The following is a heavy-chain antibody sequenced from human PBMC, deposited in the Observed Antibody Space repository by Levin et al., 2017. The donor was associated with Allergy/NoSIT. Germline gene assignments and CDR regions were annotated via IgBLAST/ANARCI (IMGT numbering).Heavy chain of an antibody. CDR3: AGCHSGYYFDY. D-gene: IGHD6-25*01. CDR2: ISWNSNTI. V-gene: IGHV3-9*01. CDR1: GFTFDDYA. J-gene: IGHJ4*02. Sequence: SLKISCAASGFTFDDYAMHWVRQAPGKGLEWVSGISWNSNTIGYADSVKGRFTISRDNAKNFLYLQMNSLRAEDTALYYCAGCHSGYYFDYWGQGTLVTVSS.